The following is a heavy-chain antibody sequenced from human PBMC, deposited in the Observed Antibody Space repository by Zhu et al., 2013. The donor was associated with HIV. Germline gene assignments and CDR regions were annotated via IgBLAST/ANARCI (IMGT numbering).Heavy chain of an antibody. CDR2: ISAYNGNT. D-gene: IGHD3-22*01. Sequence: QVQLVQSGAEVKKPGASVKVSCKASGYTFTSYGISWVRQAPGQGLEWMGWISAYNGNTNYAQKLQGRVTMTTDTSTSTAYMELRSLRSDDTAVYYCARGRLFAYYYDSSGYLPSDFDYWGQGTLVTVSS. V-gene: IGHV1-18*01. J-gene: IGHJ4*02. CDR1: GYTFTSYG. CDR3: ARGRLFAYYYDSSGYLPSDFDY.